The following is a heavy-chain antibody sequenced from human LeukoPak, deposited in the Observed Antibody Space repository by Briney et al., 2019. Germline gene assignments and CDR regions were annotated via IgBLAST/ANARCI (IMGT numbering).Heavy chain of an antibody. CDR1: GDTLTALS. V-gene: IGHV1-24*01. D-gene: IGHD2-2*01. J-gene: IGHJ4*02. CDR2: FHPEDGET. CDR3: TTGKIYCSTTSCSDDY. Sequence: ASVKVSCMVSGDTLTALSMHWVRQAPGKGLEWMGGFHPEDGETIYAQKFQGRVTMTEDTSTDTAYMELSGLRSDDTAGYYCTTGKIYCSTTSCSDDYWGQGTLVTVSS.